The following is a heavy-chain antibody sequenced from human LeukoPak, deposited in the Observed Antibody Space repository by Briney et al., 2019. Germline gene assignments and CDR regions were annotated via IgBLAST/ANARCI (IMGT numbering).Heavy chain of an antibody. J-gene: IGHJ4*02. Sequence: SETLSLTCTVSGGSISSSSFYWGWIRQPPGKGLEWIGSIYYSGSTYYNPSLKSRVTISVDTSKNQFSLKLTSVTAADTAVYYCASEHYDFWSGYLTPPSDYWGQGTLVTVSS. D-gene: IGHD3-3*01. CDR1: GGSISSSSFY. CDR2: IYYSGST. CDR3: ASEHYDFWSGYLTPPSDY. V-gene: IGHV4-39*02.